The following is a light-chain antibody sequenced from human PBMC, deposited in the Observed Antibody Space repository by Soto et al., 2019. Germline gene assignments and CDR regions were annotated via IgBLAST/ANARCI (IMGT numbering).Light chain of an antibody. V-gene: IGLV2-14*01. J-gene: IGLJ1*01. CDR2: EVS. CDR1: SGDIGGYNY. CDR3: SSYTISSTLYV. Sequence: QSVLTQPASVSGSPGQSITISCTGTSGDIGGYNYVSWYQQHPGKAPKLMIYEVSNRPSGVSNRFSGSKSGNTASLTISGLQSEDEADYYCSSYTISSTLYVFGTGTKVTVL.